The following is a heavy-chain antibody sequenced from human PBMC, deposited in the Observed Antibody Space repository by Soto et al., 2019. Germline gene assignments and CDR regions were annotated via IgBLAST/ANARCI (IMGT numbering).Heavy chain of an antibody. Sequence: AASVKVSCKASGGTFSSYAISWVRQAPGQGLEWMGGIIPIFGTANYAQKFQGRVTITADRSTSTAYMELSSLRSEDTAVYYCARSGYFDWFDAFDIWCQGPLVTLSS. V-gene: IGHV1-69*06. D-gene: IGHD3-9*01. CDR1: GGTFSSYA. J-gene: IGHJ3*02. CDR3: ARSGYFDWFDAFDI. CDR2: IIPIFGTA.